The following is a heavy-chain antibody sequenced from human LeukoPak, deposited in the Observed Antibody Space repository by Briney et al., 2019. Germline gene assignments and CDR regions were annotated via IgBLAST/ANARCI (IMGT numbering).Heavy chain of an antibody. V-gene: IGHV4-34*01. D-gene: IGHD3-16*01. CDR2: INHSGST. CDR3: ARDWGTWHAFDF. CDR1: VGPSVVTT. J-gene: IGHJ3*01. Sequence: SETCPSPALSMVGPSVVTTGAGSASPQGKGLEWIGEINHSGSTNYNPSLKSRVTISVDTSKNQFSLKLSSVTAADTAVYYCARDWGTWHAFDFWGQGTVVTVSS.